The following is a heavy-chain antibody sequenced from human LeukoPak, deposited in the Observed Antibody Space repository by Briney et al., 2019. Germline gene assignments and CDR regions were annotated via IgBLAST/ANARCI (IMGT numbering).Heavy chain of an antibody. D-gene: IGHD6-19*01. V-gene: IGHV4-31*03. Sequence: SQTLSLTCTVSGGSISSGGYYWSWIRQHPGKGLEWIGYTYYSGSTYYNSSLKSRVTISVDTSKNQFSLKLSSVTAADTAVYYCAARGDSSGWSLYYYYYGMDVWGQGTTVTVSS. CDR3: AARGDSSGWSLYYYYYGMDV. CDR2: TYYSGST. J-gene: IGHJ6*02. CDR1: GGSISSGGYY.